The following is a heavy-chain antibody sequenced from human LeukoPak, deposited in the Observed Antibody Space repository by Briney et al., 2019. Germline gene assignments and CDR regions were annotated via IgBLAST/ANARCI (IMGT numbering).Heavy chain of an antibody. CDR2: ISYDGSNK. V-gene: IGHV3-30*18. CDR1: GFTFSSYG. CDR3: AKDRAAAGEIDY. D-gene: IGHD6-13*01. Sequence: PGRSLRLSCTASGFTFSSYGMHWVRQAPGKGLEWVAVISYDGSNKYYADSAKGRFTISRDNSKNTLYLQMNSLRAEDTAVYYCAKDRAAAGEIDYWGQGTLVTVSS. J-gene: IGHJ4*02.